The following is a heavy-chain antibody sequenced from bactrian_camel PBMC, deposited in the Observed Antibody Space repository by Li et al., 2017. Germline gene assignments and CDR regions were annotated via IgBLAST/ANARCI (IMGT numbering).Heavy chain of an antibody. D-gene: IGHD5*01. V-gene: IGHV3S42*01. CDR1: GFTFSDYP. CDR3: VRDVDSRDGIPDFGY. Sequence: VQLVESGGGLVQPGGSLRLSCAASGFTFSDYPMSWVRQAPGKQLEWVAQIAYDGWVSRYHDSAKGRFTISRDNDKNTVSLQIDSLKPEDTAKYYCVRDVDSRDGIPDFGYWGQGTQVTV. J-gene: IGHJ6*01. CDR2: IAYDGWVS.